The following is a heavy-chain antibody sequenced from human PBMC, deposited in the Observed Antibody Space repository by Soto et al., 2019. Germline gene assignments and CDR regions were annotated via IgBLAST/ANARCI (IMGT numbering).Heavy chain of an antibody. Sequence: QVQLQESGPGLVKPSETLSLTCPVSGASVTSYSWSWIRRPPGKGLEWIAYIDNSGNTRYNPSLKSRVTISEDTSKNQFSLNLSSVSAADTAVYYCARGVDSRRTGYWGRGTLVTVSS. CDR3: ARGVDSRRTGY. J-gene: IGHJ4*02. V-gene: IGHV4-59*02. CDR2: IDNSGNT. CDR1: GASVTSYS. D-gene: IGHD3-9*01.